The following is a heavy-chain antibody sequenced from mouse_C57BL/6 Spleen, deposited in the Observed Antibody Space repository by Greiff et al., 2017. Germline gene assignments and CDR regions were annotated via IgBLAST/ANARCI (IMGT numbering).Heavy chain of an antibody. CDR2: ISYDGSN. D-gene: IGHD3-2*02. Sequence: EVKLMESGPGLVKPSQSLSLTCSVTGYSITSGYYWNWIRQFPGNKLEWMGYISYDGSNNYNPSLKNRISITHDTSKNKFFLKLNSVTTEDTATYYCAGAGAAQAFYYYAMDYWGQGTSVTVSS. CDR3: AGAGAAQAFYYYAMDY. CDR1: GYSITSGYY. V-gene: IGHV3-6*01. J-gene: IGHJ4*01.